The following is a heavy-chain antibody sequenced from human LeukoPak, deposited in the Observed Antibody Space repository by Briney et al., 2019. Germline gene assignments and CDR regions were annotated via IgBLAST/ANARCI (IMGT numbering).Heavy chain of an antibody. CDR3: AKGLAGTGDY. J-gene: IGHJ4*02. D-gene: IGHD6-13*01. CDR2: IYSGDNT. V-gene: IGHV3-53*05. CDR1: GFTVSSNY. Sequence: GGSLRLSCTASGFTVSSNYMSWVRQAPGKGLEWVSVIYSGDNTYYADSVKGRFTISRDNSKNTLYLQMNSLRAEDTAVYYCAKGLAGTGDYWGQGTLVTVSS.